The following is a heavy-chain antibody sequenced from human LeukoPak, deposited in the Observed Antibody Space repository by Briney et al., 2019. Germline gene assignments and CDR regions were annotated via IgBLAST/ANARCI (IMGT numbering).Heavy chain of an antibody. CDR1: GYTFTSYG. J-gene: IGHJ6*02. CDR2: ISAYNGNT. Sequence: ASVKVSCKASGYTFTSYGITWMRLAPGQGLEWMGWISAYNGNTNYAQKLQGRVTMTTDTSTSTTYMELRSLRSDDTAVYYCATHYYYYGMDVWGQGTTVTVSS. CDR3: ATHYYYYGMDV. V-gene: IGHV1-18*01.